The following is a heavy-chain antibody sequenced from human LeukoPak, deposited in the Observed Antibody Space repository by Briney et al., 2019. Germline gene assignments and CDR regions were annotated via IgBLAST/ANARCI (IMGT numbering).Heavy chain of an antibody. CDR1: GYTFTSYD. D-gene: IGHD3-16*02. J-gene: IGHJ4*02. CDR2: MNPNSGNT. Sequence: ASVKVSCKASGYTFTSYDINWVRQATGQGLEWMGWMNPNSGNTGYAQKFQGRVTITRNTSISTAYMELSSLRSEDTAVYYCARGPRDVWGSYRPFDYWGQGTLVTVSS. CDR3: ARGPRDVWGSYRPFDY. V-gene: IGHV1-8*03.